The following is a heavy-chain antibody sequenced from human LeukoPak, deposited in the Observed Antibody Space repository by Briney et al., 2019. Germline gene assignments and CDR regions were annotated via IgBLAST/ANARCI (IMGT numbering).Heavy chain of an antibody. CDR3: ASRSGWRYFDY. V-gene: IGHV3-53*01. J-gene: IGHJ4*02. CDR2: IYSDNT. D-gene: IGHD6-19*01. Sequence: GGSLRLSCTVSGFTVSSNSMSWVRQAPGKGLEWVSFIYSDNTHYSDSVKGRFTISRDNSKNTLYLQMNSLRAEDTAVYYCASRSGWRYFDYWGQGTLVTVSS. CDR1: GFTVSSNS.